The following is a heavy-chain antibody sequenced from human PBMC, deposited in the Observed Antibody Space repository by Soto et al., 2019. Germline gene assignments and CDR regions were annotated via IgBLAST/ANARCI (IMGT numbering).Heavy chain of an antibody. CDR1: GGSITSYN. J-gene: IGHJ5*02. CDR3: ARRAVVAVTGSLDNWLDP. CDR2: VYNSGST. V-gene: IGHV4-59*01. D-gene: IGHD2-21*01. Sequence: PSETLSLTCTVFGGSITSYNWNWLRQPPGKALEWIGYVYNSGSTNYNPSLKSRVTISVDTSKNQCSLKVNSVTAADTAVYYCARRAVVAVTGSLDNWLDPWGQGILVTVSS.